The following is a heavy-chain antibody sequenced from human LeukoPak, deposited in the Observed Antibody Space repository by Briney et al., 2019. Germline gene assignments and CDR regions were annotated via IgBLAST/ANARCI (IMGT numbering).Heavy chain of an antibody. D-gene: IGHD6-19*01. CDR1: GGSISSYY. CDR2: IYYSGST. Sequence: SETLSLTFTVSGGSISSYYWGWIRQPPGKGLEWIGSIYYSGSTYYNPSLKSRVTISVDTSKNQFSLKLSSVTAADTAVYYCARDRSGCPYPWGQGTLVTVSS. V-gene: IGHV4-39*07. CDR3: ARDRSGCPYP. J-gene: IGHJ4*02.